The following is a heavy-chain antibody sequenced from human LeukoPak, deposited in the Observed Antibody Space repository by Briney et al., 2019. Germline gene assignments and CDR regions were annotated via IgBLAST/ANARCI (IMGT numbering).Heavy chain of an antibody. V-gene: IGHV3-7*01. D-gene: IGHD5-18*01. CDR2: IKQDGSEK. CDR1: GFTFSSYW. Sequence: GGSLRLSCAASGFTFSSYWMSWVRQAPGKGLEWVANIKQDGSEKYYVDSVKGRFTISRDNAKNSLYLRMNSLRAEDTAVYYCARALSYSYGSMDFWGQGTLVIVSS. CDR3: ARALSYSYGSMDF. J-gene: IGHJ4*02.